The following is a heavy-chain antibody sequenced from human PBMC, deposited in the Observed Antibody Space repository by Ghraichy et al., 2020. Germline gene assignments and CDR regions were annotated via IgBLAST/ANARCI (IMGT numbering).Heavy chain of an antibody. V-gene: IGHV4-59*08. CDR1: GGSISSYY. J-gene: IGHJ5*02. CDR3: AKGQYPVDRSDYRRWFDP. D-gene: IGHD3-10*01. CDR2: IYYSGST. Sequence: SETLSLTCTVSGGSISSYYWSWIRQSPGKGLEWIGYIYYSGSTNYNPSLKSRVTISVDTSKSQFSLKLSSVTAADTAVYYCAKGQYPVDRSDYRRWFDPWGQGTLVTVSS.